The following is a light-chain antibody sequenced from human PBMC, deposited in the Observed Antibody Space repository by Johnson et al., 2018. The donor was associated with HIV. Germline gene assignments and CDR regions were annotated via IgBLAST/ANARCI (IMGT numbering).Light chain of an antibody. CDR1: SSNIGSNY. CDR3: GTWDSSLSAYV. CDR2: ENN. V-gene: IGLV1-51*02. Sequence: HSVLTQPPSVSAAPGQKVTISCSGSSSNIGSNYVSWYQQLPGTAPKLLIYENNKRPSGIPNRLSGSKSGTSATLGITGLTTGDESDYYCGTWDSSLSAYVFGTGTKVTVL. J-gene: IGLJ1*01.